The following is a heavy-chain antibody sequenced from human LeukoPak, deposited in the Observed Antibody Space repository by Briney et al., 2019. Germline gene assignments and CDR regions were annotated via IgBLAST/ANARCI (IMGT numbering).Heavy chain of an antibody. CDR3: ARHLNYDSSGEVSYFDY. Sequence: SETLTLTCTVSGDSISSTSHYWGWIRQPPGKGLEWIGSIYYSGSTYYNPSLKSRVTISVDTSKNRFSLKLSSVTAADTAVYYCARHLNYDSSGEVSYFDYWGQGTLVTVSS. CDR2: IYYSGST. D-gene: IGHD3-22*01. J-gene: IGHJ4*02. V-gene: IGHV4-39*01. CDR1: GDSISSTSHY.